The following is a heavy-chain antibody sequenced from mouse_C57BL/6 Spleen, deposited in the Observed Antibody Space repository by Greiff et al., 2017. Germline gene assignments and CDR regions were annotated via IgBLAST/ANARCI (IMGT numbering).Heavy chain of an antibody. V-gene: IGHV5-4*01. Sequence: EVKLQESGGGLVKPGGSLKLSCAASGFTFSSYAMSWVRQTPEKRLEWVATISDGGSYTYYPDNVKGRFTISRDNAKNNLYLQMSHLKSEDTAMYYCARDAQATGYAMDYWGQGTSVTVSS. CDR1: GFTFSSYA. J-gene: IGHJ4*01. CDR3: ARDAQATGYAMDY. D-gene: IGHD3-2*02. CDR2: ISDGGSYT.